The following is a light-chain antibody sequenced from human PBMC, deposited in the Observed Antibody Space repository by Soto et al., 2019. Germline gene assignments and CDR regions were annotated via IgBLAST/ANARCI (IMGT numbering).Light chain of an antibody. CDR1: QSVSSY. CDR2: GAS. CDR3: QQYGSSPRT. V-gene: IGKV3-20*01. J-gene: IGKJ1*01. Sequence: EIVFTQSPATPSLSPGERDTPSCRASQSVSSYLAWYQQKPGQAPRLLIYGASSRATGIPDRFSGSGSGTDFTLTISRLEPEDFAVYYCQQYGSSPRTFGQGTKVDIK.